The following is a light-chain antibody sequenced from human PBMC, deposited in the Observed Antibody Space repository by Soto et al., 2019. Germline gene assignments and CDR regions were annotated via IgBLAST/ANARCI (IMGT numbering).Light chain of an antibody. CDR3: VLYMGSGYWV. V-gene: IGLV8-61*01. J-gene: IGLJ3*02. CDR1: SGSVSTNYY. Sequence: QAVVTQEPSFSVSPGGTVTLTCGLSSGSVSTNYYPSWYQQTPGQAPRTLIYSTDTRSSGVPDRFSGSILGNKAALTITGAKADDESDYYCVLYMGSGYWVFGGGTKLTVL. CDR2: STD.